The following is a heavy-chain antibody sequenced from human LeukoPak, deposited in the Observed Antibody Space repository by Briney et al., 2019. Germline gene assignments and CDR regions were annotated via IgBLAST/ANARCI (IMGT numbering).Heavy chain of an antibody. Sequence: PGGSLRLSCDASGFTFSFYWMNWVRQAPGKGLEWVANIKQDGSEKYYVDSVKGRFTISRDSAKNSLYLQMNSLRADDTAVYFCAKDLIVDNSWGQGTLVIVSS. CDR2: IKQDGSEK. V-gene: IGHV3-7*04. CDR3: AKDLIVDNS. CDR1: GFTFSFYW. J-gene: IGHJ5*02. D-gene: IGHD5-24*01.